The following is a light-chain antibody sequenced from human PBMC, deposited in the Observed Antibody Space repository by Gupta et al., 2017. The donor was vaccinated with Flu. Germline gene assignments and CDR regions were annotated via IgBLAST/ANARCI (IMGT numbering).Light chain of an antibody. J-gene: IGLJ1*01. V-gene: IGLV1-44*01. CDR3: KAWDDSLNGHYV. CDR1: RSNIGSTS. CDR2: GNN. Sequence: QSVLAQPPSASGTPGQRVALSCSGSRSNIGSTSVNWYQQVPGTAPNLLIYGNNQRPSGGPARFSGSKSGTSASLAISGLQSEDEADYYCKAWDDSLNGHYVFGTGTKVTVV.